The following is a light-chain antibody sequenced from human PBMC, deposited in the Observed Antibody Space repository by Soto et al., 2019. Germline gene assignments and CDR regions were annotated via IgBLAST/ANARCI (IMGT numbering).Light chain of an antibody. CDR2: DTS. CDR3: QQYSNWPPIT. Sequence: EIVLTQSPATLSLAPVERATLSCRASQSVSNYLAWYQQKPGQAPRLLIYDTSTRATGIPARFSGSGSATEFTLPISSLQPQDFAAYYCQQYSNWPPITFGHGTRLEIK. CDR1: QSVSNY. V-gene: IGKV3-15*01. J-gene: IGKJ5*01.